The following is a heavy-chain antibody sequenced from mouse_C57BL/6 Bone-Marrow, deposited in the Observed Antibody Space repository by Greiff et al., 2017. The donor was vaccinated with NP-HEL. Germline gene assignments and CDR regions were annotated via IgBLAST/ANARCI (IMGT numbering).Heavy chain of an antibody. CDR3: TTAGTDY. CDR1: GFNIKDDY. D-gene: IGHD4-1*01. V-gene: IGHV14-4*01. Sequence: EVQLQESGAELVRPGASVKLSRTASGFNIKDDYMHWVKQRPEQGLEWIGWIDPENGDTEYASKFQGKATITADTSSNTAYLQLSSLTSEDTAVYYCTTAGTDYWGQGTTLTVSS. J-gene: IGHJ2*01. CDR2: IDPENGDT.